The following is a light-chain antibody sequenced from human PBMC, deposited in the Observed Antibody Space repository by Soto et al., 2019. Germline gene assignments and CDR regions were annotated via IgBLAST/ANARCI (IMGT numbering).Light chain of an antibody. V-gene: IGKV3-20*01. J-gene: IGKJ1*01. CDR1: QSVSSNY. CDR2: DVS. Sequence: DIVLTQSPGTLPLSPGERATLSCRSSQSVSSNYLAWYQQKPDQAPRLVIYDVSGRATGIPDRFSGSGSGTDFTLIISRLEPEDSAVYYCQQYGISPTFGQGTKVEI. CDR3: QQYGISPT.